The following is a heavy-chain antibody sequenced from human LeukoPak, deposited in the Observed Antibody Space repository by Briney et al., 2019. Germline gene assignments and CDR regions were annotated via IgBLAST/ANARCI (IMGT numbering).Heavy chain of an antibody. V-gene: IGHV3-23*01. Sequence: PGGSLRLSCAASGFTFSSYAMSWVRQAPGKGLEWVSAISGSGGSTYYADSVKGRFTISRDNSKNTLYLQMNSLRAEDTAVYYCAKARSDYYDSSDPFDYWGQGTLVTVSS. CDR2: ISGSGGST. D-gene: IGHD3-22*01. CDR1: GFTFSSYA. CDR3: AKARSDYYDSSDPFDY. J-gene: IGHJ4*02.